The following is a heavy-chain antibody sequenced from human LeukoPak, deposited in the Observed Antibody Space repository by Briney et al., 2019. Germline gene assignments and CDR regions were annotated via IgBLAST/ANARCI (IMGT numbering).Heavy chain of an antibody. CDR3: ARAGSGSGWYFDY. Sequence: ASVKVSCKASEYSLISSGLSWVRQAPGQGLEWMGRISAYNGNTHFAQKFQDRVTMTTDTSTSTAYMELRSLRFDDTAVYYCARAGSGSGWYFDYWGQGTLVTVSS. J-gene: IGHJ4*02. CDR2: ISAYNGNT. CDR1: EYSLISSG. D-gene: IGHD6-19*01. V-gene: IGHV1-18*01.